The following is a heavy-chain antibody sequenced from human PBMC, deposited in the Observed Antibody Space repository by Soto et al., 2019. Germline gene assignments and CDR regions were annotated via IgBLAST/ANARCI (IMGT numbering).Heavy chain of an antibody. CDR2: ISSSGSTI. Sequence: QVQLVESGGGLVKPGGSLRLSCAASGFTFSDYYMSWIRQAPGKGLEWVSYISSSGSTIYYADSVKGRFTISRDNAKNSLYLQMNSLRAEDSAVYYCARPTYYDFWSGYYTGVIFDYWGQGTLVTVSS. D-gene: IGHD3-3*01. CDR3: ARPTYYDFWSGYYTGVIFDY. CDR1: GFTFSDYY. V-gene: IGHV3-11*01. J-gene: IGHJ4*02.